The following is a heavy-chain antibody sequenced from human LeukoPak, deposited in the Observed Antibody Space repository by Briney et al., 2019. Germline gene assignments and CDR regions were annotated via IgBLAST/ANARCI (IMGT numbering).Heavy chain of an antibody. CDR2: IIPIFGTA. J-gene: IGHJ4*02. D-gene: IGHD3-10*01. V-gene: IGHV1-69*01. CDR1: GGTFSSYA. Sequence: SVKVSCKASGGTFSSYAISWVLQAPGQGLEWMGGIIPIFGTANYAQKFQGRVTITADESTSTAYMELSSLRSEDTAVYYCARTGSYGSGNYSHYWGQGTLVTVSS. CDR3: ARTGSYGSGNYSHY.